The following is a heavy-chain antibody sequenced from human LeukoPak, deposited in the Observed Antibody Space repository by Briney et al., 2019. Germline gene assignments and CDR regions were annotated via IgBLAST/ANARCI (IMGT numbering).Heavy chain of an antibody. CDR3: ARDGRTLGGSYYYYGMDV. Sequence: PGGSLRLSCAASGYTFIDYYMSRIRQAPGKGLEWVSYISSSGSTIYYADSVKGRFTISRDNAKNSLYLQMNSLRAEDTAVYYCARDGRTLGGSYYYYGMDVWGQGTTVTVSS. V-gene: IGHV3-11*01. J-gene: IGHJ6*02. D-gene: IGHD2-15*01. CDR2: ISSSGSTI. CDR1: GYTFIDYY.